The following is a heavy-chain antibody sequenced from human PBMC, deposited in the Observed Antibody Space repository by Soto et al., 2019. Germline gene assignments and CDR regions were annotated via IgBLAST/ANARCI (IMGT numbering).Heavy chain of an antibody. Sequence: ASVKVSCKASGYTFTSYGISWVRQAPGQGLEWMGWISAYNGNTNYAQKLQGRVTMTTDTSTSTAYMELRSLRSDDTAVYYCAREPVGYCSGGSCYEVWFDPWGQGTLVTVSS. V-gene: IGHV1-18*01. CDR2: ISAYNGNT. D-gene: IGHD2-15*01. CDR3: AREPVGYCSGGSCYEVWFDP. J-gene: IGHJ5*02. CDR1: GYTFTSYG.